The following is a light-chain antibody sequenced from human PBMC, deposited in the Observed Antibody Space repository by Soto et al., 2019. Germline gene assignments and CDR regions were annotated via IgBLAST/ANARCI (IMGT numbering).Light chain of an antibody. Sequence: QSALTQPRSVSGSPGQSVTISCTGTSSDVGGYNYVSWYQQHPGKAPKLMIYDVSDRPSGVPDRFSGSKSGNTASLTISGLQAEDEADYYCSSYAGSPTYVFGTGTKLTVL. V-gene: IGLV2-11*01. J-gene: IGLJ1*01. CDR2: DVS. CDR1: SSDVGGYNY. CDR3: SSYAGSPTYV.